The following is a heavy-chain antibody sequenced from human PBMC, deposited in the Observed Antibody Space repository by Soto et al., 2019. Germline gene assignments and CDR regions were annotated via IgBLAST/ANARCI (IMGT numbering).Heavy chain of an antibody. D-gene: IGHD6-13*01. J-gene: IGHJ6*02. CDR1: GFTFSSYA. Sequence: GGSLRLSCAASGFTFSSYAMSWVRQAPGKGLEWVSAISGSGGSTYYADSVKGRFTISRDNSKNTLYLQMNSLRAEDTAVYYCAKDRGQYSSSRRSGGGQGTTVTVSS. CDR2: ISGSGGST. CDR3: AKDRGQYSSSRRSG. V-gene: IGHV3-23*01.